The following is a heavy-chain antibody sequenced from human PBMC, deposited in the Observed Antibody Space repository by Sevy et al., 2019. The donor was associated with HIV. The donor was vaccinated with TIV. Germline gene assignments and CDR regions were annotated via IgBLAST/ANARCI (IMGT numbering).Heavy chain of an antibody. CDR3: VRETTMLPRGGFDF. Sequence: GGSLRLSCAASGFTFSSYPMHWVRQAPGKGLEWVSFISFDGTDKYYADSVKGRFTITRDNSKNTLFLQMNSLRAEDTAVYYCVRETTMLPRGGFDFWGQGTMVTVSS. CDR2: ISFDGTDK. CDR1: GFTFSSYP. V-gene: IGHV3-30-3*01. J-gene: IGHJ3*01. D-gene: IGHD3-10*01.